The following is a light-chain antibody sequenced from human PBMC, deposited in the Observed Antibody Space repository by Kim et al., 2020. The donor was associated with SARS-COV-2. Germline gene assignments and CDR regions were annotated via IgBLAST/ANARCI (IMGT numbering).Light chain of an antibody. CDR3: QQYNFYPQT. CDR2: RAT. V-gene: IGKV1-5*03. J-gene: IGKJ2*01. CDR1: QTISSW. Sequence: DIQMTQSPSTLSTSVGDRVTITCRASQTISSWLAWYQQKPGKAPKLLIYRATYLQPGVPSRFSGSESGTEFTLTISSLQPDDFETYYCQQYNFYPQTFGQGTKLEI.